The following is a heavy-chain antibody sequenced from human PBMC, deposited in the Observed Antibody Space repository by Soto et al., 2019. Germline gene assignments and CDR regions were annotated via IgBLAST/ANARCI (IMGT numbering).Heavy chain of an antibody. CDR3: ARAVATFDY. CDR1: GFTFSSYA. D-gene: IGHD2-15*01. V-gene: IGHV3-30-3*01. J-gene: IGHJ4*02. CDR2: ISYDGGNQ. Sequence: QVQLVESGGGVVQPGRSLRLSCVASGFTFSSYAMHWVRQAPGKGLEWVAVISYDGGNQYYADSLKGRFTISRDNSKYTRSLQIDSLKAEDTSVYYCARAVATFDYWGQGTLVTVSS.